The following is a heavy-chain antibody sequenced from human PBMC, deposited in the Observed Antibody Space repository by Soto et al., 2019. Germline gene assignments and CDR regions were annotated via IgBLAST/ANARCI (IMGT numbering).Heavy chain of an antibody. J-gene: IGHJ6*02. CDR3: AREMDYGDYVLRYGMDV. D-gene: IGHD4-17*01. Sequence: PGGSLRLSCAASGFTFSSYGMHWVRQAPGKGLEWVAVIWYDGSNKYYADSVKGRFTISRGNSKNTLYLQMNSLRAEDTAVYYCAREMDYGDYVLRYGMDVWGQGTTVTVSS. CDR1: GFTFSSYG. V-gene: IGHV3-33*01. CDR2: IWYDGSNK.